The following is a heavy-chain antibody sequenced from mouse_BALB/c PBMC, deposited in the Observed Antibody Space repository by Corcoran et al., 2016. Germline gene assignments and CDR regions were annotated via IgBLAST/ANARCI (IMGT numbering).Heavy chain of an antibody. CDR1: GYTFTNYG. Sequence: QIQLVQSGPELKKPGETVKISCKASGYTFTNYGMNWVKQAPGKGLKWMGWINTYTGEPTYADDFKGRFAFSLETSASTAYLQINNLKNEDMATYFCAREGGFYYDYEGEFGFAYWGQGTLVTVSA. D-gene: IGHD2-4*01. V-gene: IGHV9-1*02. CDR2: INTYTGEP. J-gene: IGHJ3*01. CDR3: AREGGFYYDYEGEFGFAY.